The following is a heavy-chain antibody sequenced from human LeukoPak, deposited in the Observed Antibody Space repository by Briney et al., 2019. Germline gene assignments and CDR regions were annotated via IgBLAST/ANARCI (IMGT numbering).Heavy chain of an antibody. D-gene: IGHD6-19*01. CDR3: ARAPLYSGGSGWSIYYFYAMDV. CDR2: IDNSGST. J-gene: IGHJ6*02. Sequence: SETLSLTCTVSGGSISSYYWSWIRQPPGKGLEWIGYIDNSGSTNYNPSLKSRVTISLDTPKSQFSLKLSSVTAADTAVYYCARAPLYSGGSGWSIYYFYAMDVWGQGTTVTVSS. V-gene: IGHV4-59*01. CDR1: GGSISSYY.